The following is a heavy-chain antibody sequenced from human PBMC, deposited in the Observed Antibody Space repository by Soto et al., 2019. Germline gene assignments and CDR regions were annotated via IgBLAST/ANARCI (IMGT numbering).Heavy chain of an antibody. CDR2: ITDDGVSK. CDR1: GPTVSNYG. V-gene: IGHV3-30*03. D-gene: IGHD3-10*01. CDR3: ARVYYFGSGTSYTLYY. J-gene: IGHJ4*02. Sequence: GGSLRLSCAASGPTVSNYGVGWVRQAPGKGLEWVGVITDDGVSKYYADSVQGRFTISRDNSESAVFLQMNSLRPDDTALYFCARVYYFGSGTSYTLYYWGQGTQVTVSS.